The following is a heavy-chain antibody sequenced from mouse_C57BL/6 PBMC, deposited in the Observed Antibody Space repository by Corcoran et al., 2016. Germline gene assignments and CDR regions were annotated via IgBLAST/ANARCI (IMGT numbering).Heavy chain of an antibody. CDR2: IYPGSGNT. CDR3: ARDYDDFDY. J-gene: IGHJ2*01. D-gene: IGHD2-4*01. V-gene: IGHV1-76*01. Sequence: QVQLKQSGAELVRPGASVKLSCKASGYTFTDYYINWVKQRPGQGLEWIARIYPGSGNTYYNEKFKGKATLTAEKSSSTAYMQLSSLTSEDSAVYFCARDYDDFDYWGQGTTLTVSS. CDR1: GYTFTDYY.